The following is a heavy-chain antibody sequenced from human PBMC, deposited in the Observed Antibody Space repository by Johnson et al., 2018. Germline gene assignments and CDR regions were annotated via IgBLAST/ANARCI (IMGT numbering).Heavy chain of an antibody. D-gene: IGHD1-14*01. CDR3: ARAQPAFDI. CDR1: GFTFSSYG. V-gene: IGHV3-20*04. CDR2: INWNGGST. J-gene: IGHJ3*02. Sequence: VQLVESGGGVVQPGRSXRLSCAASGFTFSSYGMSWVRQAPGKGLEWVSGINWNGGSTGYADPVKGRFTIYRDNAKNSLYLQMNSLRDEDTAVYYCARAQPAFDIWGQGTMVTVSS.